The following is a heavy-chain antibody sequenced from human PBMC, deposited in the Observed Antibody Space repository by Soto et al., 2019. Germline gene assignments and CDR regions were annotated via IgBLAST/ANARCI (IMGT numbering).Heavy chain of an antibody. CDR3: VRETYYYGMDV. V-gene: IGHV3-66*01. J-gene: IGHJ6*02. CDR2: IRSGGNT. CDR1: GFTVSTDW. Sequence: EVQLVESGGGLVQPGGSLRLSCAASGFTVSTDWMYWVRQAPGKGLEWVSVIRSGGNTYYADSVEGRFTISRDNSKNTVYRQMNSLRAEDTAVYYCVRETYYYGMDVLGQGTTVTVSS.